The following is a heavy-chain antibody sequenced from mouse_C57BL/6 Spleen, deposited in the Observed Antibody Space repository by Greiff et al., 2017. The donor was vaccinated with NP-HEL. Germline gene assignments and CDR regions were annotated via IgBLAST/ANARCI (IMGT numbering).Heavy chain of an antibody. V-gene: IGHV1-53*01. CDR2: INPSNGGT. CDR3: AREDCDAYAMDY. J-gene: IGHJ4*01. Sequence: QVQLQQPGTELVKPGASVKLSCKASGYTFTSYWMHWVKQRPGQGLEWIGNINPSNGGTNNKEKFKSKATLTVDKSTSTAYMQLSSLTSEESAVYYCAREDCDAYAMDYWGQGTSVTVSS. CDR1: GYTFTSYW.